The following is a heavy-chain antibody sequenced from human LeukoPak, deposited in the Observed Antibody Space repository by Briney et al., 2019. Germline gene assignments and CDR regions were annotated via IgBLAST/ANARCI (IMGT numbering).Heavy chain of an antibody. CDR2: IWYDGSNK. D-gene: IGHD3-22*01. CDR1: GFTFSSYG. CDR3: ARDGYTYYYDSSGYPRY. J-gene: IGHJ4*02. V-gene: IGHV3-33*01. Sequence: GSLRLCCAASGFTFSSYGMHWGRQAPGKGLEWVAVIWYDGSNKYYADSVKGRFTISRDNSKNTLYLQMNSLRAEDTAVYYCARDGYTYYYDSSGYPRYWGQGTLVTVSS.